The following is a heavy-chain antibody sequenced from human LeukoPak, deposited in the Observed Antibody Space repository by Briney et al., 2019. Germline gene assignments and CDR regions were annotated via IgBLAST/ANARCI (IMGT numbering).Heavy chain of an antibody. CDR1: GLTFSRYS. J-gene: IGHJ4*02. V-gene: IGHV3-21*01. Sequence: GGSLRLSCAASGLTFSRYSMNWVRQAPGKGLEWVSSISSSSSYIYYADSVKGRFTISRDNAKNSLYLQMNSLRAEDTAVYYCARAHLYCSGGSCYSDYWGQGTLVTVSS. CDR2: ISSSSSYI. CDR3: ARAHLYCSGGSCYSDY. D-gene: IGHD2-15*01.